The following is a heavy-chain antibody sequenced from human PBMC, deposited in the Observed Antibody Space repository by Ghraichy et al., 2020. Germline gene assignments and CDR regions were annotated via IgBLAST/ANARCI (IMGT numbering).Heavy chain of an antibody. V-gene: IGHV3-7*04. Sequence: GGSLRLSCAASGFTFSSYWMSWVRQAPGKGLEWVANIKQDGSEKYYVDSVKGRFTISRDNAKNSLYLQMNSLRAEDTAVYYCARDTTSYWLDGMDVWGQGTTVTVSS. D-gene: IGHD1-26*01. CDR1: GFTFSSYW. J-gene: IGHJ6*02. CDR2: IKQDGSEK. CDR3: ARDTTSYWLDGMDV.